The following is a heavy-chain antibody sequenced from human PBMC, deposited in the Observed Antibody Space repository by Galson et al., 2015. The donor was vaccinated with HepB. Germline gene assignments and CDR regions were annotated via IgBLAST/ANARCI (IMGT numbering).Heavy chain of an antibody. CDR2: SIRRLGIA. Sequence: SVKVSCKVSGGAFSSYDVSWVRQAPGQGLEWMGVSIRRLGIANYAQKFQGRVSMTRDSSISTAYMELTRLRSDDTAVYYCVRGKYYYDSSGYFAYWGQGTLVTISA. J-gene: IGHJ4*02. CDR1: GGAFSSYD. D-gene: IGHD3-22*01. CDR3: VRGKYYYDSSGYFAY. V-gene: IGHV1-69*10.